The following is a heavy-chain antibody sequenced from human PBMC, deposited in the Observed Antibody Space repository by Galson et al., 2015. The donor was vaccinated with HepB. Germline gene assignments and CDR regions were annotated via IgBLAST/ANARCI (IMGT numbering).Heavy chain of an antibody. V-gene: IGHV4-59*01. CDR2: IYDSGTT. Sequence: TLSLTCTVSGGSISNYYWTWIRQPPGKGLEWIGYIYDSGTTNYNPSLKSRVTISADMSKNQFSLKLSSVTAADTAVYYCARGYSGYDWGKYFDYWGQGTLVTVSS. D-gene: IGHD5-12*01. J-gene: IGHJ4*02. CDR1: GGSISNYY. CDR3: ARGYSGYDWGKYFDY.